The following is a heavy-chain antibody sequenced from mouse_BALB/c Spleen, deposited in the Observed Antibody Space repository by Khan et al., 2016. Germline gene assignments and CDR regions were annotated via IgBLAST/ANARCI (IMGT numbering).Heavy chain of an antibody. V-gene: IGHV2-6-7*01. CDR2: IWGDGST. J-gene: IGHJ4*01. CDR3: ARPYGHYAMDY. D-gene: IGHD1-2*01. CDR1: GFSLTGYG. Sequence: QVQLQQSGPGLVAPSQSLSITCTVSGFSLTGYGVNWVRQPPGKGLEWLGMIWGDGSTDYNSALKSRLSISKDNSKSQVFLKMNSLQTDDTARYYCARPYGHYAMDYWGQGTSVTVSS.